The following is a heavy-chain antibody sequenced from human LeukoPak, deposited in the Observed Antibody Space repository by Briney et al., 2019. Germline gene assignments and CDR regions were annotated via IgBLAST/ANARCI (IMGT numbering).Heavy chain of an antibody. Sequence: GESLKISCNGSGYXFTSYWIGWVRQMPGKGLVWMGILYPGDSDTRYSPSFQGQVTISADKSISTAYLQWSSLKASDTAMYYCARAWRYYGSGSYSDYWGQGTLVTVSS. CDR1: GYXFTSYW. V-gene: IGHV5-51*01. J-gene: IGHJ4*02. D-gene: IGHD3-10*01. CDR3: ARAWRYYGSGSYSDY. CDR2: LYPGDSDT.